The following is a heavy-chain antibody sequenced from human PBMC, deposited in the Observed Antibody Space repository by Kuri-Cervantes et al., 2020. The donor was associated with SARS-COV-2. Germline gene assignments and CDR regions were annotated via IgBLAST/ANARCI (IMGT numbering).Heavy chain of an antibody. CDR1: GGSISSYY. Sequence: ESLKISCTVSGGSISSYYWSRIRQPAGKGLEWIGRIYTSGSTNYNPSLKSRVTMSVDTSKNQFSLKLSSVTAADTAVYYCARGWAEQTYYDFWSGNWFDPWGQGTLVTVSS. D-gene: IGHD3-3*01. V-gene: IGHV4-4*07. J-gene: IGHJ5*02. CDR3: ARGWAEQTYYDFWSGNWFDP. CDR2: IYTSGST.